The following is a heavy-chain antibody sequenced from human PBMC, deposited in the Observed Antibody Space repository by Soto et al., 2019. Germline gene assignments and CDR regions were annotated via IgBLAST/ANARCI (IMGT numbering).Heavy chain of an antibody. CDR3: ARVPLGNWNDGAQFDY. D-gene: IGHD1-1*01. Sequence: GASVKVSCKASGYTFTSYYMHWVRQAPGQGLEWMGIINPSGGSTSYAQKFQGRVTMTRDTSTSTVYMELSSLRSEDTAVYYCARVPLGNWNDGAQFDYWGQGTLVTVSS. V-gene: IGHV1-46*01. CDR1: GYTFTSYY. CDR2: INPSGGST. J-gene: IGHJ4*02.